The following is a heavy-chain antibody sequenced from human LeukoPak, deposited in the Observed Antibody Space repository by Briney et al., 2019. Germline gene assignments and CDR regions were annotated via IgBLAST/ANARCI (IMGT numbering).Heavy chain of an antibody. V-gene: IGHV1-8*02. D-gene: IGHD3-10*01. J-gene: IGHJ4*02. Sequence: ASVKVSCKASGGTFSSYTINWVRQATGQGLECMGWMNPNSGNTGYAQKFQGRVTMTRNTSISTAYMELSSLRSDDTAVYYCARGVKDGSGSYYHDYWGQGTLVTVSS. CDR1: GGTFSSYT. CDR2: MNPNSGNT. CDR3: ARGVKDGSGSYYHDY.